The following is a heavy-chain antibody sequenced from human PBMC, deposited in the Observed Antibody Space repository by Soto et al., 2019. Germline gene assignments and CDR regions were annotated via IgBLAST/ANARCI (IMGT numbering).Heavy chain of an antibody. D-gene: IGHD2-2*01. J-gene: IGHJ4*02. V-gene: IGHV3-48*01. Sequence: GGSLRLSCAASGFTFSSYSMNWVRQAPGKGLEWVSYISSSSSTIYYADSVKGRFTISRDNAKNSLYLQMNSLRAEDTAVYYCARDDIVVVPAARGGVDYWGQGTLVTVSS. CDR2: ISSSSSTI. CDR3: ARDDIVVVPAARGGVDY. CDR1: GFTFSSYS.